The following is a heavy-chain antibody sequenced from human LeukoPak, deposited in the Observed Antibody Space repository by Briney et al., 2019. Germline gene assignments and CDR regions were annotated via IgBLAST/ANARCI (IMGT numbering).Heavy chain of an antibody. CDR3: ARLPTTSGYASG. CDR2: IKHDGSDK. J-gene: IGHJ4*02. CDR1: GFTFSHYW. V-gene: IGHV3-7*01. D-gene: IGHD5-12*01. Sequence: PGGSLRLSCASSGFTFSHYWMSWVRQAPGKGLEWVANIKHDGSDKFHVDSVKGRFTISRDNANNSLYLQMNSLRAEDTAVYYCARLPTTSGYASGWGQGTLVTVSS.